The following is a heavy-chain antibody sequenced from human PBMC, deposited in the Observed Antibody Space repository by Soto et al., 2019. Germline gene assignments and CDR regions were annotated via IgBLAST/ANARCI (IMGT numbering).Heavy chain of an antibody. CDR3: ARPKDYDDCLDL. CDR1: GGTFSSYA. CDR2: IIPIFGTA. D-gene: IGHD3-22*01. Sequence: ASVKVSCKASGGTFSSYAISWVRQAPGQGLEWMGGIIPIFGTANYAQKFQGRVTITADESTSTAYMELSSLISEDTAVYYCARPKDYDDCLDLWGQGTLVTVSS. J-gene: IGHJ4*02. V-gene: IGHV1-69*13.